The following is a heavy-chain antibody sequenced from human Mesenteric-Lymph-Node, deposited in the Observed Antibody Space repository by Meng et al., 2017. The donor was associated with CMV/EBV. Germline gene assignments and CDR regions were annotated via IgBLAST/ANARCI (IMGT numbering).Heavy chain of an antibody. CDR1: GFTFSSYS. CDR3: ARDYSDFWSGRAFYGMDV. Sequence: GGSLRLSCAASGFTFSSYSMNWVRQAPGKGLEWVSSISSSSSYIYYADSVKGRFTISRDNAKNSLYLQMNSLRAEDTAVYYCARDYSDFWSGRAFYGMDVWGQGTTVTVSS. V-gene: IGHV3-21*01. CDR2: ISSSSSYI. D-gene: IGHD3-3*01. J-gene: IGHJ6*02.